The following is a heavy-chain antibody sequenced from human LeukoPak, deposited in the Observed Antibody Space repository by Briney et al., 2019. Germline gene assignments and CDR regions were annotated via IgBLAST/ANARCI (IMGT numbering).Heavy chain of an antibody. D-gene: IGHD6-19*01. CDR2: IYTSGST. CDR3: ARDRHSSGWYGDWFDP. CDR1: GGSISSYY. V-gene: IGHV4-4*07. Sequence: SETLSLTCTVSGGSISSYYWSWIRQPAGKGPEWIGRIYTSGSTNYNPSLKSRVTMSVDTSKNQFSLKLSSVTAADTAVYYCARDRHSSGWYGDWFDPWGQGTLVTVSS. J-gene: IGHJ5*02.